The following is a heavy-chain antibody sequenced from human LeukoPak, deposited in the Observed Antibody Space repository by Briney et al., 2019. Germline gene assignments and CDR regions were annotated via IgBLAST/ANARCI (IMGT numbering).Heavy chain of an antibody. J-gene: IGHJ5*02. CDR1: GFTFDDYA. Sequence: GGSLRLSCAASGFTFDDYAMHWVRQAPGKGLEWVSGISWNSGSIGYADSVKGRFTISRDNAKNSLYLQMNSLRAEVTALYYCAKAPGAGKGLSWFDPWGQGTLVTVSS. V-gene: IGHV3-9*01. D-gene: IGHD6-19*01. CDR3: AKAPGAGKGLSWFDP. CDR2: ISWNSGSI.